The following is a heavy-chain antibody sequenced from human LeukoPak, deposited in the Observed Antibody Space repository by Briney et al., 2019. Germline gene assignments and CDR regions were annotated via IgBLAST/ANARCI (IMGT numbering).Heavy chain of an antibody. J-gene: IGHJ3*02. V-gene: IGHV1-69*05. CDR1: GYTLTSYG. CDR3: ARTIAVAGTDAFDI. Sequence: ASVKVSCKASGYTLTSYGISWVRQAPGQGLEWMGGIIPIFGTANYAQKFPGRVTITTDESTSTAYMELSSLRSEDTAVYYCARTIAVAGTDAFDIWGQGTMVTVSS. CDR2: IIPIFGTA. D-gene: IGHD6-19*01.